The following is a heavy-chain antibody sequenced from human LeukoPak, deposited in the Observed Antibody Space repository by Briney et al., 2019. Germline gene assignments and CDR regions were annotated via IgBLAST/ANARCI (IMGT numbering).Heavy chain of an antibody. V-gene: IGHV4-34*01. D-gene: IGHD2-21*02. CDR2: INHSGST. CDR3: ARGHSSVVTAIPYCFDY. Sequence: SETLSLTCAVYGGSFSGYYWSWIRQPPGKGLEWLGEINHSGSTNYNPSLRSRVSISVDTSKNQFSLRLGSVTAADTAVYYCARGHSSVVTAIPYCFDYWGRGTLVTVSS. CDR1: GGSFSGYY. J-gene: IGHJ4*02.